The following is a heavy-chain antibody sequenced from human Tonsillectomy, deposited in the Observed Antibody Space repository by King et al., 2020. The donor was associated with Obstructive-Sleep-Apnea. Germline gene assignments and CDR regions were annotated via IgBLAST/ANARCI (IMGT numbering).Heavy chain of an antibody. Sequence: QLVQSGGGLVQPVGSLRLYCSASGFTFSSYAMHLVRQAPGKGREYVSAISSNGVSTYYADSVKGKFTISRDNSKNTLYLQMSSLRAEDTAVYYCVKGHDPDYWGQGTLVTVSS. CDR1: GFTFSSYA. CDR2: ISSNGVST. J-gene: IGHJ4*02. CDR3: VKGHDPDY. D-gene: IGHD3-16*01. V-gene: IGHV3-64D*06.